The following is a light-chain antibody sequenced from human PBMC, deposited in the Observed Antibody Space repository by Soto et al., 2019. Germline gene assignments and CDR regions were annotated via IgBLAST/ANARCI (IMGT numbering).Light chain of an antibody. J-gene: IGKJ1*01. CDR1: QSISSW. CDR2: KAS. Sequence: DIQMTQSPSTLSASVGDRVTITCRASQSISSWLAWYQQKPGKAPKLLIYKASSLESGVPSRFSGSGSGTEFTLTISSLQPDDLAKYYCQQYNSYWTFGQGTKVEIK. V-gene: IGKV1-5*03. CDR3: QQYNSYWT.